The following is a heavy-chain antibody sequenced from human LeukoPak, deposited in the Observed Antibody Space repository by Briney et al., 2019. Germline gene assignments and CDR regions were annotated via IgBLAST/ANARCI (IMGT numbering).Heavy chain of an antibody. CDR2: IYYSGST. V-gene: IGHV4-59*01. Sequence: SETLSLTCAVSGGSIGSYYWSWIRQPPGKGLEWIGYIYYSGSTNHNPSLKSRVTISVDTSKNQFSLKLSSVTAADTAVYYCARAPWGRSDFWSGYPYYFDYWAQGTLVTVSS. D-gene: IGHD3-3*01. J-gene: IGHJ4*02. CDR3: ARAPWGRSDFWSGYPYYFDY. CDR1: GGSIGSYY.